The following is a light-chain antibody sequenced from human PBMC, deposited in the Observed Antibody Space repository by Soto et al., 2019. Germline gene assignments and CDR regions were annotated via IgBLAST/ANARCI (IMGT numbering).Light chain of an antibody. V-gene: IGKV1-5*03. CDR2: KTS. J-gene: IGKJ2*01. CDR3: QHYYTMYT. Sequence: DIPMTQSPSTLSASVGDRVTITGRASQSIDNWLAWYQQKPGKAPKLLIYKTSNLGSGVPSRFSGSASGTDFTVTISSLQSDDFANYYSQHYYTMYTCGGGTKLEIK. CDR1: QSIDNW.